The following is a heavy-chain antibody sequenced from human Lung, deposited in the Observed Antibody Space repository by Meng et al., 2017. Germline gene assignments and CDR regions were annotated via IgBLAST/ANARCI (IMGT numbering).Heavy chain of an antibody. J-gene: IGHJ4*02. CDR2: IDPKSGDT. CDR1: GYNFPDYW. CDR3: ARDEDISAAGKLFGDY. V-gene: IGHV1-2*06. D-gene: IGHD6-13*01. Sequence: VQLVQSGAKVKKPGASVKVSCKPSGYNFPDYWLHWVRRAPGQGLEWMGRIDPKSGDTHYAQRFQGRVTMTGDTSISTAYMELSGLRSDDTAMYYCARDEDISAAGKLFGDYWGQGTLVTVSS.